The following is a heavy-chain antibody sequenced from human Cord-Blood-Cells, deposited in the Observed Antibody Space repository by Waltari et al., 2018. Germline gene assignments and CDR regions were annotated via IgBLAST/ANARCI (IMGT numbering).Heavy chain of an antibody. J-gene: IGHJ4*02. CDR3: ARGVGEMTTVTFDY. D-gene: IGHD4-17*01. CDR2: MNPNSGNT. CDR1: GYTSTISD. Sequence: QVQLVQSGAEVKKPGDSGKVSCKASGYTSTISDINWVRQATGQGLEWMGWMNPNSGNTGYAQKFQGRVTITRNTSISTAYMELSSLRSEDTAVYYCARGVGEMTTVTFDYWGQGTLVTVSS. V-gene: IGHV1-8*03.